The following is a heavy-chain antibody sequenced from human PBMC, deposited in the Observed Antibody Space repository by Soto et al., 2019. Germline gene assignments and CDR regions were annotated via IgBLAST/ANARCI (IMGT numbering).Heavy chain of an antibody. J-gene: IGHJ3*02. CDR3: AREPRYCRGGSCSITGDAYDI. CDR2: ISNRGDT. D-gene: IGHD2-15*01. V-gene: IGHV3-66*01. Sequence: EVHLVESGGGLVQPGGSLRLSCTASGFIVSDTYVNWVRQAPGKGLEWVSVISNRGDTHYADSVRGRFSLSRDISDNTSHLKMNNLRVEDTAVYYCAREPRYCRGGSCSITGDAYDIWGQGTMVTVSS. CDR1: GFIVSDTY.